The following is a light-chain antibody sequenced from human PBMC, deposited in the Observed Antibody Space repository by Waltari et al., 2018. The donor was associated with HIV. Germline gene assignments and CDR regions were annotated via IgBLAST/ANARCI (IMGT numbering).Light chain of an antibody. CDR1: TSHIGAGYD. V-gene: IGLV1-40*01. CDR2: VNT. CDR3: QSYDNALSGSL. Sequence: QSVLTQPPSVSGAPGQRVTIPWTGTTSHIGAGYDCHWYQQLPGTAPKLLVFVNTNRPSGVPDRFSGSKSGTSASLAITGLQAGDEGDYYCQSYDNALSGSLFGGGTKVTVL. J-gene: IGLJ2*01.